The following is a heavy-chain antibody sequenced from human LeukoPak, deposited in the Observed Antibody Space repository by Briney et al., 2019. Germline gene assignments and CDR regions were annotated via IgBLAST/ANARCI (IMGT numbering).Heavy chain of an antibody. D-gene: IGHD3-22*01. Sequence: PGGSLRLSCATSGFTFTDYSLSWVRQAPGKGLEWVSTINGGGVTTYYADFVKGRFSISRDISENTVYLHMNSLRAEDTAVYYCAKDEDSSGYYLRYFDYWGQGTLVTVST. V-gene: IGHV3-23*01. CDR3: AKDEDSSGYYLRYFDY. CDR1: GFTFTDYS. CDR2: INGGGVTT. J-gene: IGHJ4*02.